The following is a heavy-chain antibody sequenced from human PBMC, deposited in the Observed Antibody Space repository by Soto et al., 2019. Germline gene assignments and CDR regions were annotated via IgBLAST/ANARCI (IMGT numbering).Heavy chain of an antibody. CDR1: GFTFSSYA. CDR2: ISGSGGST. J-gene: IGHJ3*02. V-gene: IGHV3-23*01. D-gene: IGHD6-19*01. Sequence: EVQLLESGGGLVQPGGSLRLSCAASGFTFSSYAMSWVRQAPGKGLEWVSAISGSGGSTYYADSVKGRFTISRDNSKNTLYLQMNSLRAEDTAVYCCAKRAFWFVAGRSGGDAFDIWGQGTMVTVSS. CDR3: AKRAFWFVAGRSGGDAFDI.